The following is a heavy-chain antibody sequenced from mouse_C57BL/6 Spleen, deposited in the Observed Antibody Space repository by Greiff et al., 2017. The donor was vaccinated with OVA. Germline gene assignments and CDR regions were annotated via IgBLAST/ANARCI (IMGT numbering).Heavy chain of an antibody. CDR3: ARHKGYYYGSSYDV. J-gene: IGHJ1*03. CDR1: GFTFSSYG. D-gene: IGHD1-1*01. CDR2: ISSGGSYT. V-gene: IGHV5-6*01. Sequence: EVQVVESGGDLVKPGGSLKLSCAASGFTFSSYGMSWVRQTPDKRLEWVATISSGGSYTYYPDSVKGRFTISRDNAKNTLYLQMSSLKSEDTAMYYCARHKGYYYGSSYDVWGTGTTVTVSS.